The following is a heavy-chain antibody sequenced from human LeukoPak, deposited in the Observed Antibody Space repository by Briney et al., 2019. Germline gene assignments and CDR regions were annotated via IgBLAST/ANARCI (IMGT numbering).Heavy chain of an antibody. Sequence: GGSLRLSCAASGFTFDDYTMHWVRQAPGKGLEWVSLISWDGGSTYYADSVKGRFTISRDNAKNSVSLQMNSLRAEDTAVYYCASGSYGSGFYYFYYMDVWGKGTTVTVSS. CDR3: ASGSYGSGFYYFYYMDV. CDR2: ISWDGGST. J-gene: IGHJ6*03. V-gene: IGHV3-43*01. D-gene: IGHD3-10*01. CDR1: GFTFDDYT.